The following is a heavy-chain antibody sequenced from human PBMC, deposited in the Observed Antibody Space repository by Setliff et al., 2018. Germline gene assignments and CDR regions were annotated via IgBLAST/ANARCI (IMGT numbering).Heavy chain of an antibody. CDR3: SRLVRYCTTTSCQGASGAEF. V-gene: IGHV1-18*01. D-gene: IGHD2-2*01. Sequence: GASVQVSCKASGYTFSNYGITWVRQAPGQGLEWMGWISAYSGNTKYAQKLQGRVTMTTDTSTTTAYLELRSLTSDDTAVYYCSRLVRYCTTTSCQGASGAEFWGQGTLVTVSS. CDR2: ISAYSGNT. CDR1: GYTFSNYG. J-gene: IGHJ4*02.